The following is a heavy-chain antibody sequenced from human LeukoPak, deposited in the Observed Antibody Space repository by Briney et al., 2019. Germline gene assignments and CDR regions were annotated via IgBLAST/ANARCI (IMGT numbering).Heavy chain of an antibody. CDR2: INPNSGGT. CDR1: GYTFTGYY. CDR3: ARRYCGGDCYYDAFDI. D-gene: IGHD2-21*02. Sequence: GASVTVSCKASGYTFTGYYMHWVRQAPGQGLEWMGWINPNSGGTNYAQKFQGWVTMTRDTFISTAYMELSRLRSDDTAVYYCARRYCGGDCYYDAFDIWGQGTMVTVSS. J-gene: IGHJ3*02. V-gene: IGHV1-2*04.